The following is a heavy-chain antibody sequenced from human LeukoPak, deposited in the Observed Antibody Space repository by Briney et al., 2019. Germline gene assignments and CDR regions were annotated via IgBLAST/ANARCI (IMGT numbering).Heavy chain of an antibody. D-gene: IGHD2-15*01. V-gene: IGHV3-21*01. Sequence: GGSLRLSCAASGFTFSSYTMNWVRQAPGKGLEWVSSISYSSTYIYYADSVKGRFTISRDNAKNSLFLQMNSLRAEDTAVYYCARASGGSRYSCDYFDYWGQGTLVTVSS. CDR3: ARASGGSRYSCDYFDY. CDR1: GFTFSSYT. J-gene: IGHJ4*02. CDR2: ISYSSTYI.